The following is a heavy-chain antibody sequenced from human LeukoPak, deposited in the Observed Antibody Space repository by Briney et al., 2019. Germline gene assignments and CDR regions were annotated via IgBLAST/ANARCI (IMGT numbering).Heavy chain of an antibody. CDR1: GFTFSSYA. J-gene: IGHJ6*02. D-gene: IGHD3-22*01. CDR3: AKGDSSGYYPTTLDV. CDR2: ISGSGGST. Sequence: GGSLRLSCAASGFTFSSYATSWVRQAPGKGLEWVSAISGSGGSTYYADSVKGRFTISRDNSKNTLYLQMNSLRAEDTAVYYCAKGDSSGYYPTTLDVWGQGTTVTVSS. V-gene: IGHV3-23*01.